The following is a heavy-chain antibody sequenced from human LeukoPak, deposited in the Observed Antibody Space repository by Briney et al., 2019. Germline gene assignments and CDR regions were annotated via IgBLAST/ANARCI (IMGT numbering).Heavy chain of an antibody. J-gene: IGHJ6*02. Sequence: GASVKVSCKASGYTFTSYGISWVRQAPGQGLEWMGWISAYNGNTNYAQKLQGRVTMTTDTSTSTAYMELRSLRSDDTAVYYCARDRSQQLVRPTYYYYGMDVWGQGTTVTVSS. V-gene: IGHV1-18*01. CDR2: ISAYNGNT. CDR1: GYTFTSYG. CDR3: ARDRSQQLVRPTYYYYGMDV. D-gene: IGHD6-13*01.